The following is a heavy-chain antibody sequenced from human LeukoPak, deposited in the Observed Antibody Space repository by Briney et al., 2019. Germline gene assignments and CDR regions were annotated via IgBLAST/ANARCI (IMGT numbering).Heavy chain of an antibody. J-gene: IGHJ2*01. Sequence: GGSLRLSCAASGFTFSSYSMNWVRQAPGKGLEWVSSISSSSSYIYYADSVKGRFTISRDNAKNSLYLQMNSLRAEDTTVYYCVTTWGAHYWYFDLWGCGALVTVSS. D-gene: IGHD1-26*01. CDR3: VTTWGAHYWYFDL. CDR2: ISSSSSYI. V-gene: IGHV3-21*01. CDR1: GFTFSSYS.